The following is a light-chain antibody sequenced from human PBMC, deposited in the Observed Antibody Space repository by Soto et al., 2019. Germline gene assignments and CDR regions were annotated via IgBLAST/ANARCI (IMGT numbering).Light chain of an antibody. J-gene: IGLJ1*01. CDR3: GTWDSSLSALYV. CDR2: KVS. Sequence: ALTQPASVSGSPGQSITISCTGTSSDVGGYNYVSWYQQYPGRVPKLLIYKVSNRPSGVSNCFSGSKSGTSATLGITGLQTGDEADYYCGTWDSSLSALYVFGTGTKVTVL. V-gene: IGLV2-14*01. CDR1: SSDVGGYNY.